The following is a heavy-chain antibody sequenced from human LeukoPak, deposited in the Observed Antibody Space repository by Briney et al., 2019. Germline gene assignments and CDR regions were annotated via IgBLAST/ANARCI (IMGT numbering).Heavy chain of an antibody. D-gene: IGHD2-15*01. CDR2: IIPIFGTA. CDR1: GGTFSSYA. V-gene: IGHV1-69*13. CDR3: ARALPGYGTSYLYYYYGMDV. Sequence: SVKVSCEASGGTFSSYAISWVRQAPGQGLEWMGGIIPIFGTANYAQKFQGRVTITADESTSTAYMELSSLRSEDTAVYYCARALPGYGTSYLYYYYGMDVWGQGTTVTVSS. J-gene: IGHJ6*02.